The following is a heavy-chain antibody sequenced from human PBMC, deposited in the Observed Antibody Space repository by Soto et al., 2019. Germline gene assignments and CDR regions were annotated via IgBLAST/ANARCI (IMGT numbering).Heavy chain of an antibody. J-gene: IGHJ6*02. CDR3: ARLLTLAEYEGEYSFVYGMDV. CDR2: IFWNDEK. D-gene: IGHD2-15*01. CDR1: GFSLSHRIMG. V-gene: IGHV2-26*01. Sequence: QVTLKESGPVLVKPTETLTLTCNVSGFSLSHRIMGVSWIRPPPGKALEWLENIFWNDEKSYSTSLQSRLTISRGTSSTQVVLIMTDMAPVDTATYYCARLLTLAEYEGEYSFVYGMDVWVQGTTVTVSS.